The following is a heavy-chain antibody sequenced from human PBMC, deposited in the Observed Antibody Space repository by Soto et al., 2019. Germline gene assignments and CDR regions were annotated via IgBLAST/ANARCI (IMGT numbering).Heavy chain of an antibody. CDR1: GYSFTSYW. V-gene: IGHV5-51*01. D-gene: IGHD5-12*01. Sequence: GESLKISCKGSGYSFTSYWIGWVRQVPGKGLEWMGIIYPGDSDTRYSPSFQGQVTISADKSISTAYLQWSSLKASDTAMYYCARQRDIVATHYYYSGMDVWGQGTTVTVSS. CDR3: ARQRDIVATHYYYSGMDV. J-gene: IGHJ6*02. CDR2: IYPGDSDT.